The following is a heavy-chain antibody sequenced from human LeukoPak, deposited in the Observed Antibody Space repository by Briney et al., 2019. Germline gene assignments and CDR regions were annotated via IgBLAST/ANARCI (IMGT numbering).Heavy chain of an antibody. CDR3: AKEMDTIYFDY. CDR1: GFSFDRYT. V-gene: IGHV3-43*01. D-gene: IGHD5-12*01. Sequence: GGSLRLSCAASGFSFDRYTIHWVRQAPGRGLEWVSLVNGRDNKLYPDSVKGRLTISRDNYENSVYLHMNSLTREDTALYYCAKEMDTIYFDYWGQGTLVTVSS. J-gene: IGHJ4*02. CDR2: VNGRDNK.